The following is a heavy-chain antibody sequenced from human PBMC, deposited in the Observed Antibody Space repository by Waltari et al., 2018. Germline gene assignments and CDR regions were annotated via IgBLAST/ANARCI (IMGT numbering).Heavy chain of an antibody. V-gene: IGHV3-21*01. CDR3: ARDPLRSGGY. Sequence: TFSSYSMNWVRQAPGKGLEWVSSISSSSSYIYYADSVKGRFTISRDNAKNSLYLQMNRLRAEDTAVYYCARDPLRSGGYWGQGTLVTVSS. CDR2: ISSSSSYI. D-gene: IGHD2-15*01. J-gene: IGHJ4*02. CDR1: TFSSYS.